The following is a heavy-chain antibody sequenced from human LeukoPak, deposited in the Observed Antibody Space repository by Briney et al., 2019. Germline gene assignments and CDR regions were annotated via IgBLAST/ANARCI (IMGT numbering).Heavy chain of an antibody. CDR1: GFTFSSHA. J-gene: IGHJ4*02. D-gene: IGHD1-26*01. V-gene: IGHV3-23*01. CDR2: ISDSCDGT. Sequence: GGSLRLSCTASGFTFSSHAMSWVRQPPPKGLEGVSAISDSCDGTYYADSAKDRFTISRDNSKNTLYPQMMSRITHDTAVYYCANDLVRVSRVFDYWGQGTLVTVSS. CDR3: ANDLVRVSRVFDY.